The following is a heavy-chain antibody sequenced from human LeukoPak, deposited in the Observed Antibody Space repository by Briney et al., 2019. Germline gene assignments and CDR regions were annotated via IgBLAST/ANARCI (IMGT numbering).Heavy chain of an antibody. CDR1: GDSVSSNSAT. D-gene: IGHD5-12*01. CDR2: TYYRSKWFN. Sequence: SQTLSLTCAISGDSVSSNSATWNWIRQSPSRGLEWLGRTYYRSKWFNDYAVSVKSRISVNPDTSKNQFSLQLNSVTPEDTAVYYCARDGSPGGNRGYEIRGQGTTVTVSS. V-gene: IGHV6-1*01. CDR3: ARDGSPGGNRGYEI. J-gene: IGHJ6*02.